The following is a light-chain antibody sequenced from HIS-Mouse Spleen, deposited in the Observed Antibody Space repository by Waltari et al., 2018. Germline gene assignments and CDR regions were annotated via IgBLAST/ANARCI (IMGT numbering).Light chain of an antibody. CDR3: YSTGSSCNHRV. Sequence: SYELTQPPSVSVSPGQTSRNTCAGTASPKKYDYWYQQKSGQAPLLVIYDDRERPSGNHERFSGHSSGTLATVTISGAQVGGEADYYCYSTGSSCNHRVFGGGTKLTVL. CDR2: DDR. CDR1: ASPKKY. J-gene: IGLJ2*01. V-gene: IGLV3-10*01.